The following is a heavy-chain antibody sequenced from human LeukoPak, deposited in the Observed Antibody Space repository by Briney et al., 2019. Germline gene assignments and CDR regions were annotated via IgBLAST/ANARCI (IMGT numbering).Heavy chain of an antibody. D-gene: IGHD1-1*01. CDR2: IGTAGDT. Sequence: GGSLRLSCVASGFTFSPSDMHWVPHAPGEGLEWVSGIGTAGDTYYVDSVKGRFTISREDGKNSVYLHMNSLRAGDTAVYYCARSSTDWKFDPWGQGTLVTVSS. J-gene: IGHJ5*02. V-gene: IGHV3-13*01. CDR3: ARSSTDWKFDP. CDR1: GFTFSPSD.